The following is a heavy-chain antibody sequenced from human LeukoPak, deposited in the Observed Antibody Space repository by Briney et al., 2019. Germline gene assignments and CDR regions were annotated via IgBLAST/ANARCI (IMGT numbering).Heavy chain of an antibody. CDR3: ARIFCSGASCYSHDY. CDR1: GYSISSGYS. Sequence: PSETLSLTCTVSGYSISSGYSWGWLRQPPGEGLEWIGTIYHSGGTYYSPSLKSRVTISLDTSKNQFSLRLTSVTAADTAVYYCARIFCSGASCYSHDYWGQGTLVTVSS. V-gene: IGHV4-38-2*02. D-gene: IGHD2-15*01. CDR2: IYHSGGT. J-gene: IGHJ4*02.